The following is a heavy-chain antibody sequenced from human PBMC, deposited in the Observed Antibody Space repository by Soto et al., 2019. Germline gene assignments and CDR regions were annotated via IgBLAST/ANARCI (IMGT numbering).Heavy chain of an antibody. CDR2: ISYNGKYE. CDR1: GFTFSTYT. CDR3: ATTPGGAAY. J-gene: IGHJ4*02. D-gene: IGHD2-15*01. V-gene: IGHV3-30*04. Sequence: PRGSLRLSCASSGFTFSTYTMHWVRQAPGKGLEWVADISYNGKYEYYADSVKGRFTISRDNSKSTLYLQMNSLTPEDTAVYYCATTPGGAAYWGQGTLVTVSS.